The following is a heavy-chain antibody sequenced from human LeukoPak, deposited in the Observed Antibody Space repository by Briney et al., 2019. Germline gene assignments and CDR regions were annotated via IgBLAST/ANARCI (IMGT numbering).Heavy chain of an antibody. D-gene: IGHD3-3*01. CDR2: IIPIFGTA. Sequence: SVKVSCKASGGTFSSYAISWVRQAPGQGLEWMGGIIPIFGTANYAQKFQGRVTITADESTSTAYMELSSLRSEDTAVYYCARKYYDSLDWLDPWGQGTLVTVSS. V-gene: IGHV1-69*13. J-gene: IGHJ5*02. CDR1: GGTFSSYA. CDR3: ARKYYDSLDWLDP.